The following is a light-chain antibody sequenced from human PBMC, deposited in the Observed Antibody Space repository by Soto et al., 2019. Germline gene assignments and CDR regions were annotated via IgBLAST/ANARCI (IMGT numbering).Light chain of an antibody. Sequence: DIQMTQSPSSLSASVGDRVTVTCRPSQNITKFFNWYQEKPGKAPKVLIYVTSNLENGVPSRFSGSGSGTEFTLTISSLQPEDFATYYCQQTYSAPGTFGQGTRVEV. CDR3: QQTYSAPGT. V-gene: IGKV1-39*01. J-gene: IGKJ1*01. CDR2: VTS. CDR1: QNITKF.